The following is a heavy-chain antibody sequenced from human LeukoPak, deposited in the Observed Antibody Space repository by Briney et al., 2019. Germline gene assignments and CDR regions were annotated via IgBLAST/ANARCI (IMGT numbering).Heavy chain of an antibody. J-gene: IGHJ4*02. Sequence: PGGSLRLSCAASGFTFSSYSMNWVRQAPGKGLEWVSYISSSSSTIYYADSVRGRFTISRDNSRNTLYLQMISLRPEDTAVYYCAKDTSIGKYCTNGVCSPFDYWGQGTLVTVSS. D-gene: IGHD2-8*01. CDR3: AKDTSIGKYCTNGVCSPFDY. CDR2: ISSSSSTI. V-gene: IGHV3-48*01. CDR1: GFTFSSYS.